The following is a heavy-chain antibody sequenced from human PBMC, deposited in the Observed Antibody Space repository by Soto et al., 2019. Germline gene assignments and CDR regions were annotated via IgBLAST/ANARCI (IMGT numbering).Heavy chain of an antibody. D-gene: IGHD3-10*01. V-gene: IGHV2-5*02. J-gene: IGHJ5*02. CDR1: GFSLSTSGVG. Sequence: QITLKESGPTLVKPTQTLTLTCTFSGFSLSTSGVGVGWIRQPPGKALEWLALIYWDDDKRYRPSLKSRLTINKDTYKHQVGLTMTNMDPVDTATCYCAPTYYPLIRFDPWGQGTLVTVSS. CDR2: IYWDDDK. CDR3: APTYYPLIRFDP.